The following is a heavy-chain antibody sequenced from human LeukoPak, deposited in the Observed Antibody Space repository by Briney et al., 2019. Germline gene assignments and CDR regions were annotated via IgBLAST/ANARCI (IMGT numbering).Heavy chain of an antibody. Sequence: GGSLRLSCAASGFTFDDYAMHWVWQAPGKGLEWVSGISWNSGSIGYADSVKGRFTISRDNAKNSLYLQMNSLRAEDTALYYCAKDDSSSSYFDYWGQGTLVTVSS. D-gene: IGHD6-6*01. CDR3: AKDDSSSSYFDY. CDR1: GFTFDDYA. CDR2: ISWNSGSI. J-gene: IGHJ4*02. V-gene: IGHV3-9*01.